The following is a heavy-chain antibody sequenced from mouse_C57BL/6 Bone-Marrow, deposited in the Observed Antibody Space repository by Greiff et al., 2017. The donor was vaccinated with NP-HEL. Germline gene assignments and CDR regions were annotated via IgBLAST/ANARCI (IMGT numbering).Heavy chain of an antibody. J-gene: IGHJ2*01. D-gene: IGHD2-4*01. V-gene: IGHV1-64*01. CDR2: IHPNSGST. CDR1: GYTFTSYW. CDR3: ARTGVYYDYAGYFDY. Sequence: QVQLQQPGAELVKPGASVKLSCKASGYTFTSYWMHWVKQRPGQGLEWIGMIHPNSGSTNYNEKLKSKATLTVDKSSSTAYMQLSSLTSEDSAVYYCARTGVYYDYAGYFDYWGQGTTLTVSS.